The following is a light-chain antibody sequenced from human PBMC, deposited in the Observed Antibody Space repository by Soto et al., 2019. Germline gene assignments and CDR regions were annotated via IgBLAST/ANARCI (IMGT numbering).Light chain of an antibody. Sequence: DIQTTQSPSTLSASVGDRVTITCRASQSCGTSLAWYQQRPGKAPNLLIYKASNLESGVPSRFSGSGSGTEFTLSISSVQPDDFATYYCQQYNNYWTFGQGTKVEIK. CDR3: QQYNNYWT. CDR1: QSCGTS. J-gene: IGKJ1*01. CDR2: KAS. V-gene: IGKV1-5*03.